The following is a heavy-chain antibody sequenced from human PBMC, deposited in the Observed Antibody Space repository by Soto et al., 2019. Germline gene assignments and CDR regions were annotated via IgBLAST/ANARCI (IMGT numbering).Heavy chain of an antibody. V-gene: IGHV4-39*01. CDR1: GGSISSTPSY. J-gene: IGHJ4*01. D-gene: IGHD5-18*01. Sequence: SETLSLTCTVSGGSISSTPSYWAWIRQPPGKGLEWVGSTYFGGSTYYNPSLKSRVSISVDTSKNQISLKVSPATATETAVYFCARTRNHTAMVFDYWGQGTLITVSS. CDR2: TYFGGST. CDR3: ARTRNHTAMVFDY.